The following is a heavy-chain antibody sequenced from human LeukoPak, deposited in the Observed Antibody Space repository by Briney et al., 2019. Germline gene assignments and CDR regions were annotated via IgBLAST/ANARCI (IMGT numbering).Heavy chain of an antibody. Sequence: SETLSLTCSVSGGSISSKTYFWGWLRQRPGKGREWIGSIYYSGSTYYNPSLSSRVTISEDTSKNQLSLRLSSVTAADTAVYYCARGATTAGLRFDFWGQGTLVTVSS. D-gene: IGHD6-13*01. V-gene: IGHV4-39*07. J-gene: IGHJ4*02. CDR3: ARGATTAGLRFDF. CDR1: GGSISSKTYF. CDR2: IYYSGST.